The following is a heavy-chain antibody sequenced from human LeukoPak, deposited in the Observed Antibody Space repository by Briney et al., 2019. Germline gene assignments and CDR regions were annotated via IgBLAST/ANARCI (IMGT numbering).Heavy chain of an antibody. Sequence: GGSLRLSCAASRFTFSNAWMSWVRQAPGKGLEWVAVISYDGSNKYYADSVKGRFTISRDNSKNTLYLQMNSLRAEDTAVYYCAKWTAEAYSGSYGYWGQGTLVTVSS. D-gene: IGHD1-26*01. CDR2: ISYDGSNK. CDR1: RFTFSNAW. V-gene: IGHV3-30*18. J-gene: IGHJ4*02. CDR3: AKWTAEAYSGSYGY.